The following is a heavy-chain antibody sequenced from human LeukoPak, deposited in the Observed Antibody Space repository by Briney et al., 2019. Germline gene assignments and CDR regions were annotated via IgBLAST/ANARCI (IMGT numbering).Heavy chain of an antibody. J-gene: IGHJ4*02. CDR3: AKGGYDSSGYYYADY. V-gene: IGHV3-23*01. CDR2: ISGSGGST. Sequence: GGSLRLSCAASGFTFSSYAMSWVRQAPGKGLEWVSAISGSGGSTYYADSVKGRFTISRDNSKNTLYLQMNSLRAEDTAVYYRAKGGYDSSGYYYADYWGQGTLVTVSS. D-gene: IGHD3-22*01. CDR1: GFTFSSYA.